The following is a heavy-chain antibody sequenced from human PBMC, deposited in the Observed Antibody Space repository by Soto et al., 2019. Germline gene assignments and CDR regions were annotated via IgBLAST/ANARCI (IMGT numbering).Heavy chain of an antibody. Sequence: SETLSLTCTVSGGYISNYYWYWSRQPPGTGLGWIGSIYYSGSTYYNPSLKSRVTISVDTSKNQFSLKLSSVTAADTAVYYCATSGYYYDSSGYYGSYYFDYWGQGTLVTVSS. CDR3: ATSGYYYDSSGYYGSYYFDY. J-gene: IGHJ4*02. D-gene: IGHD3-22*01. CDR2: IYYSGST. CDR1: GGYISNYY. V-gene: IGHV4-59*05.